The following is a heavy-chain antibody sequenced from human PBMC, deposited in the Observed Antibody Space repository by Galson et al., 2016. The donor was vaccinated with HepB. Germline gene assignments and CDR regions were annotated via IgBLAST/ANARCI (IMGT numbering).Heavy chain of an antibody. V-gene: IGHV3-30*18. CDR2: ISYDGSNK. J-gene: IGHJ4*02. CDR1: GLTFITYA. CDR3: AKDALFYGSGNYVHY. Sequence: LRLSCAASGLTFITYAMSWVRQAPGKGLEWVAVISYDGSNKYFAASVKGRFTISRDNTKNTLYLQMNSLRAEDTAVYYCAKDALFYGSGNYVHYWGQGTLVTVSS. D-gene: IGHD3-10*01.